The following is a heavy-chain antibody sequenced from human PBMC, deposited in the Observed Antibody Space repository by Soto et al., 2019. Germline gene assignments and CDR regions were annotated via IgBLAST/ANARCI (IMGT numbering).Heavy chain of an antibody. D-gene: IGHD3-10*01. CDR3: ARPALLWFGEGVASIGSNYYYYMDV. Sequence: PSETLSLTCTVSGGSISSSSYYWGWIHQPPGKGLEWIGSIYYSGSTYYNPSLKSRVTISVDTSKNQFSLKLSSVTAADTAVYYCARPALLWFGEGVASIGSNYYYYMDVWGKGTTVTVSS. CDR2: IYYSGST. J-gene: IGHJ6*03. CDR1: GGSISSSSYY. V-gene: IGHV4-39*01.